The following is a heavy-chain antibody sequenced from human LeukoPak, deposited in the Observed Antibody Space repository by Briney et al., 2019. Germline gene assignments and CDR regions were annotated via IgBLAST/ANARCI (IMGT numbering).Heavy chain of an antibody. Sequence: SQTLSLTCTVSGGSISSGSYYWRWIRQPAGKGLEWIGRIYTSGSTNYNPSLKSRVTISVDTSKNQFSLKLSSVTAADTAVYYCARGLWFGELSDPPDYWGQGTLVTVSS. CDR2: IYTSGST. CDR3: ARGLWFGELSDPPDY. V-gene: IGHV4-61*02. D-gene: IGHD3-10*01. J-gene: IGHJ4*02. CDR1: GGSISSGSYY.